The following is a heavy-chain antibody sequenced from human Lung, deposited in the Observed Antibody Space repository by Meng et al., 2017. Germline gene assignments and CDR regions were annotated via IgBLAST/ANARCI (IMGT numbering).Heavy chain of an antibody. D-gene: IGHD4-11*01. Sequence: QVQHRPWGEEPLKPSKALSLACVVSVGSFSDNYVSWTRQPPGKGLEWIGEINHSGSTNYNPSLESRATISVDTSQNNLSLKLSSVTAADSAVYYCARGPTTMAHDFDYWGQGTLVTVSS. V-gene: IGHV4-34*01. J-gene: IGHJ4*02. CDR1: VGSFSDNY. CDR3: ARGPTTMAHDFDY. CDR2: INHSGST.